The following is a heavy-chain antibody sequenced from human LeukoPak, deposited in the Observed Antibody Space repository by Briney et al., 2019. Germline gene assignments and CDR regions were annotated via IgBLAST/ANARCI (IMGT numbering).Heavy chain of an antibody. CDR3: ARDRPSGSGGDAFDI. D-gene: IGHD2-15*01. Sequence: PGGSLRLSCAASGFTVSSNYMSWARQAPGKGLEWVSVIYSGGSTYYADSVKGRFTISRDNSKNTLYLQMNSLRAEDTAVYYCARDRPSGSGGDAFDIWGQGTMVTVSS. CDR1: GFTVSSNY. J-gene: IGHJ3*02. CDR2: IYSGGST. V-gene: IGHV3-66*01.